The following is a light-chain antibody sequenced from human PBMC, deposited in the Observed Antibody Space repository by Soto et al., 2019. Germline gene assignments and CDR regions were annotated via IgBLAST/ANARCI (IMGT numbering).Light chain of an antibody. CDR2: EVS. Sequence: QSALTQPASVSASPGQSITISCTGTTSDVGAYSYVSWFQQHPGKAPRLMIYEVSNRPSGVSSRFSGSKSGTTASLTISGLQAEDDAYYYCTSHTTTSTWVFGGGTKLTVL. CDR3: TSHTTTSTWV. V-gene: IGLV2-14*01. CDR1: TSDVGAYSY. J-gene: IGLJ3*02.